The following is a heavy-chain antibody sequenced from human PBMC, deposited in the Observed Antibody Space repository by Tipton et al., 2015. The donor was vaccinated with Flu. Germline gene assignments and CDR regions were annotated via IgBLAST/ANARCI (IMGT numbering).Heavy chain of an antibody. CDR2: VSHSGST. V-gene: IGHV4-39*07. CDR3: ARDRYDILTGSFSWFDP. Sequence: TLSLTCTVSGDSITSSSFYWGWIRQPPGKGLEWIGSVSHSGSTSYNPSLKSRIVMSIDTSKSQFSLTLRSVTAADTAVYYCARDRYDILTGSFSWFDPWGQGTLVTVSS. CDR1: GDSITSSSFY. J-gene: IGHJ5*02. D-gene: IGHD3-9*01.